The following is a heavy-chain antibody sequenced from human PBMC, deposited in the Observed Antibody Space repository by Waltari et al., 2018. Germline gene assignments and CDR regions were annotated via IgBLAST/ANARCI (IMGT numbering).Heavy chain of an antibody. CDR3: ATGVADSRCYLDS. CDR2: SLDVHEGKYR. J-gene: IGHJ4*02. CDR1: GFTFNSYH. D-gene: IGHD3-10*01. V-gene: IGHV3-74*01. Sequence: EVQLVESGGGSVHPGGSLRLSCSACGFTFNSYHMHWVRQTPGKGLVWCSRSLDVHEGKYRSYSVSVRVGISVSRDNAKNTLYLQMNSMRVEDTAMYYCATGVADSRCYLDSWSQGTLVTVPS.